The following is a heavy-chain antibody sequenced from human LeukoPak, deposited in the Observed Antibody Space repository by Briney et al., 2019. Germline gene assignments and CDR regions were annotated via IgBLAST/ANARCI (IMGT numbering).Heavy chain of an antibody. CDR3: AREITMVRGVIKKWFDF. D-gene: IGHD3-10*01. V-gene: IGHV4-4*07. CDR2: IYTSGSS. Sequence: SETLSLTCTVSGGSLSSYYWSWIRHSAGKGLEGIGRIYTSGSSNYNRSLKSRVTMSVDTSKNQFSLKLSSVTAADTAVYYCAREITMVRGVIKKWFDFWGQGILVTVSS. CDR1: GGSLSSYY. J-gene: IGHJ5*01.